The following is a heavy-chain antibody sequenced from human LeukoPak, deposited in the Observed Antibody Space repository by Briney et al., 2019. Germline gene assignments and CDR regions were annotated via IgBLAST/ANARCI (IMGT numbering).Heavy chain of an antibody. V-gene: IGHV4-34*01. CDR3: ARFVPAAIKESLRPLDYYYYGMDV. Sequence: SETLSLTCAVYGGSFSGYYWSWIRQPPGKGLEWIGEINHSGSTNYNPSLKSRVTISVDTSKNQFSLKLSSVTAADTAVYYCARFVPAAIKESLRPLDYYYYGMDVWGQGTTVTVSS. J-gene: IGHJ6*02. D-gene: IGHD2-2*01. CDR2: INHSGST. CDR1: GGSFSGYY.